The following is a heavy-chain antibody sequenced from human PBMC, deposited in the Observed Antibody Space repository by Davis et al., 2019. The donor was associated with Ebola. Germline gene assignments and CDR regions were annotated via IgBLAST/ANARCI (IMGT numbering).Heavy chain of an antibody. D-gene: IGHD2-2*02. J-gene: IGHJ6*03. CDR1: GYTFTGYY. CDR3: ARDQDVCSSTSCYTDAHYYYYMDV. CDR2: INPNSGGT. Sequence: ASVKVSCKASGYTFTGYYMHWVRQAPGQGLEWMGWINPNSGGTNYAQKFQGRVTMTRDTSISTAYMELSRLRSDDTAVYYCARDQDVCSSTSCYTDAHYYYYMDVWGKGTTVTVSS. V-gene: IGHV1-2*02.